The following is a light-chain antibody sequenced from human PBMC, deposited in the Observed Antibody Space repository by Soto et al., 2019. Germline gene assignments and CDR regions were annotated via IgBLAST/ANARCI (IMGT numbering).Light chain of an antibody. CDR3: QQYGDSPKT. Sequence: EIVLTQSPGTLCLSPGERATLSCRASQSVTGSYLAWYQQRPGQAPRLLIYGASSRATGIPDRFSGSGSVTDFTLTISRLEPEDFAVYYCQQYGDSPKTFGQGTKVDIK. V-gene: IGKV3-20*01. CDR2: GAS. J-gene: IGKJ1*01. CDR1: QSVTGSY.